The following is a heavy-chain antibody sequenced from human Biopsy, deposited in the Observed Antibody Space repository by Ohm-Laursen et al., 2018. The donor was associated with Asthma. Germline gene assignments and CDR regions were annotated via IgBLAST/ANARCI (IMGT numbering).Heavy chain of an antibody. V-gene: IGHV4-34*01. CDR2: TYHRGYT. J-gene: IGHJ6*02. CDR1: GGSFSSNY. D-gene: IGHD1-26*01. CDR3: ARGSSSRLSQWELLVSGGKRAHSYFGMDV. Sequence: GTLSLTCAVYGGSFSSNYWSWIRQTPGKGLEWLGDTYHRGYTNYNPSLCRRLTLSVDTSKNQFYLRLTSVTAADTAVYYCARGSSSRLSQWELLVSGGKRAHSYFGMDVWGQGTTVTVSS.